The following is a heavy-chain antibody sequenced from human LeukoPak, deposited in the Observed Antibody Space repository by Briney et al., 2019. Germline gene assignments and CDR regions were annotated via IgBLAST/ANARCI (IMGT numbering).Heavy chain of an antibody. CDR1: GYSFTSYW. CDR3: ATSLMGGGWYTDAFDI. Sequence: GESLKISCKGSGYSFTSYWIGWVRQMPGKGLEWMGIIYPGDSDTRYSPSFQGQVTISADKSISTAYLQWSSLEASDTAMYYRATSLMGGGWYTDAFDIWGQGTMVTVSS. D-gene: IGHD6-19*01. V-gene: IGHV5-51*01. CDR2: IYPGDSDT. J-gene: IGHJ3*02.